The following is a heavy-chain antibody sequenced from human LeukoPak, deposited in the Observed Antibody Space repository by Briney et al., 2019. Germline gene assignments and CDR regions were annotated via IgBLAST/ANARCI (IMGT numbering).Heavy chain of an antibody. CDR2: ISDKEDI. V-gene: IGHV3-48*03. CDR3: VRSGGSYKPFDF. Sequence: PGGSLRLSCEASGFIFSSFELNWVRQAPGKGLEWVAHISDKEDIIYADSVKGRFAISRDNAKNSQYLQMTSLRADDTGVYYCVRSGGSYKPFDFWGQGTLVTVSS. CDR1: GFIFSSFE. D-gene: IGHD3-16*01. J-gene: IGHJ4*02.